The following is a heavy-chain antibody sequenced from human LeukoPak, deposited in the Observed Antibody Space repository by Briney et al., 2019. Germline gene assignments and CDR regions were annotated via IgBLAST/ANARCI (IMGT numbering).Heavy chain of an antibody. D-gene: IGHD1-14*01. CDR2: IYTSGST. V-gene: IGHV4-4*09. CDR1: GGSISSYY. CDR3: ARLEVNRYYYYYYMDV. J-gene: IGHJ6*03. Sequence: SETLSLTCTVSGGSISSYYWSWIRQPPGKGLERIGHIYTSGSTNYNPSLKSRLTISVDTSKNEFSLKLSSVTAADTAVYYCARLEVNRYYYYYYMDVWGKGTTVTVSS.